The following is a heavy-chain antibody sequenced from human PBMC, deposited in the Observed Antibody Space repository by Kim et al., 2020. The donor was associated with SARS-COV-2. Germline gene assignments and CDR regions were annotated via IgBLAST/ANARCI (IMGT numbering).Heavy chain of an antibody. J-gene: IGHJ4*02. CDR3: AREFGGYSSSWCYDY. Sequence: PKLQGRVTMNTDPSTSTAYMELRSLRSDDTAVYYCAREFGGYSSSWCYDYWGQGTLVTVSS. V-gene: IGHV1-18*01. D-gene: IGHD6-13*01.